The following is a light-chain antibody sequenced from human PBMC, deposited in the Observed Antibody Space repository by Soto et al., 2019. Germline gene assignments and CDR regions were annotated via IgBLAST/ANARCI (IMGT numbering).Light chain of an antibody. CDR1: QGISTY. V-gene: IGKV1-9*01. CDR2: TAS. Sequence: DIQLTQSPSFLSATVGARVTITCRASQGISTYLVWYQQKTGKAPNLLIYTASTLQSGVPSRFTGSGSGTEFSLTVSSLQPEDSATYCCQQIFEYPLTFGQGTKVDIK. J-gene: IGKJ3*01. CDR3: QQIFEYPLT.